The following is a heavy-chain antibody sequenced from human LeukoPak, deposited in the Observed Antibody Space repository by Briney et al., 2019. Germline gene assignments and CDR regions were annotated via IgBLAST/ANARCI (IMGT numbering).Heavy chain of an antibody. J-gene: IGHJ4*02. CDR3: ARVAATHDFDY. D-gene: IGHD6-25*01. CDR2: IYPGDSDT. Sequence: GESLKISCKGSGYRFSAYWIGWARQMPGKGLEWMGIIYPGDSDTRYSPSFQGQVIISADKSISTAYLQWSSLKASDTAMYYCARVAATHDFDYWGQGTLVTVSS. V-gene: IGHV5-51*01. CDR1: GYRFSAYW.